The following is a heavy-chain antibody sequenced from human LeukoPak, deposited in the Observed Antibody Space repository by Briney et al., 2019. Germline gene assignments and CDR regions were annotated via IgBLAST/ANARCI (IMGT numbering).Heavy chain of an antibody. CDR1: GFTFSSYW. V-gene: IGHV3-7*01. J-gene: IGHJ3*02. CDR3: ARDLRWLRGHDAFDI. CDR2: IKEDGTEK. Sequence: GGSLRLSCAASGFTFSSYWMSWVRQAPGRGLEWVANIKEDGTEKYYVDSVRDRFTISRDNAKNSLYLQMNSLRAEDTAVYYCARDLRWLRGHDAFDIWGQGTMVTVSS. D-gene: IGHD5-24*01.